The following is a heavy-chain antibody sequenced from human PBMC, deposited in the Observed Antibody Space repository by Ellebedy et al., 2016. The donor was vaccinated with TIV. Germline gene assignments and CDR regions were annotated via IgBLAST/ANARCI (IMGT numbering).Heavy chain of an antibody. V-gene: IGHV3-21*06. Sequence: GESLKISXGASGFTFSIAGMTWVRQAPGKGLEWVATIDFSGTGTYYADSVKGRFIISRDNTKNLVFLQMNSLGVEDTAVYYCARVPGSFSLNWFDPWGQGTLVTVSS. J-gene: IGHJ5*02. D-gene: IGHD3-10*01. CDR2: IDFSGTGT. CDR3: ARVPGSFSLNWFDP. CDR1: GFTFSIAG.